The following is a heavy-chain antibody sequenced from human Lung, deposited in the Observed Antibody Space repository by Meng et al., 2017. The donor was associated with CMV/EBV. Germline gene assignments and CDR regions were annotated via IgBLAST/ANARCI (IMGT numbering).Heavy chain of an antibody. Sequence: GEXXKTSCKGSGSSFTSYWIGWVRQMPGKGLEWMGIIYPGDSDTRYSPSFQGQVTISADKSISTAYLQWSSLKASDTAMYYCARAGRGKAAADIYYYYGMDVWXQGTXVTVSS. CDR1: GSSFTSYW. V-gene: IGHV5-51*01. CDR3: ARAGRGKAAADIYYYYGMDV. CDR2: IYPGDSDT. J-gene: IGHJ6*02. D-gene: IGHD6-13*01.